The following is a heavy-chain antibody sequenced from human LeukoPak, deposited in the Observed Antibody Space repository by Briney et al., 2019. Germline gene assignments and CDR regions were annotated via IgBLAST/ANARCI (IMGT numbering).Heavy chain of an antibody. J-gene: IGHJ4*02. CDR1: GGSISSSSYY. D-gene: IGHD3-16*01. V-gene: IGHV4-39*01. CDR3: ASGGSQGDYFDY. Sequence: SETLSLTCTVSGGSISSSSYYWGWIRQPPGKGLEWIGTIYYSGSTYYNSSLKSRVTISVDTSKNQFSLKLSSVTAADTAVYYCASGGSQGDYFDYWGQGTLVTVSS. CDR2: IYYSGST.